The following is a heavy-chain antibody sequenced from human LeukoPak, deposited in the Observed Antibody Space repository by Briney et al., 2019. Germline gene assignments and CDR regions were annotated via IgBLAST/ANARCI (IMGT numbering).Heavy chain of an antibody. J-gene: IGHJ3*02. CDR1: GYTCTSYA. CDR2: ITTNTGNP. V-gene: IGHV7-4-1*02. D-gene: IGHD1-14*01. CDR3: ARDINRSVALDI. Sequence: ASVKVSCKDCGYTCTSYAMNWVRQAPGQGLEWMGRITTNTGNPTYAQRFTRPFVFSLDTSVSTAYLQISSLKAEDTAVYYCARDINRSVALDIWDQRTMATVSS.